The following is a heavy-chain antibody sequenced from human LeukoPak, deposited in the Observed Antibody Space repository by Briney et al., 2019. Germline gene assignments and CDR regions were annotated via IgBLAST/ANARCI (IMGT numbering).Heavy chain of an antibody. Sequence: PGGSLRLSCAASGFTFSSYWMSWVRQAPGKGLEWVANIKQDGSEKYYVDSVKGRFTISRDNAKNSLYLQMNSLRAEDTAVYYCAKEVPGHRGYSYGSFDYWGQGTLVTVSS. CDR3: AKEVPGHRGYSYGSFDY. CDR1: GFTFSSYW. J-gene: IGHJ4*02. D-gene: IGHD5-18*01. V-gene: IGHV3-7*03. CDR2: IKQDGSEK.